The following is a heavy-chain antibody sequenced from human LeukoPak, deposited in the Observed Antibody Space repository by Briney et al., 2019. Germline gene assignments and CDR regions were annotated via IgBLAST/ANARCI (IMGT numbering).Heavy chain of an antibody. Sequence: SETLSLTCAVSGGSISSSNWWSWVRQPPGKGLEWIGEIYHSGSTNYNPSLKSRVTISVDKSKNQFSLKLSSVTAADTAVYYCARGLFECGGGSCYYYGMDVWGQGTTVTVSS. V-gene: IGHV4-4*02. CDR1: GGSISSSNW. CDR2: IYHSGST. J-gene: IGHJ6*02. D-gene: IGHD2-15*01. CDR3: ARGLFECGGGSCYYYGMDV.